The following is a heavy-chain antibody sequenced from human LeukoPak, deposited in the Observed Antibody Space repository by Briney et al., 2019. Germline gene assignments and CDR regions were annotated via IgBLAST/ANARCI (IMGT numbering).Heavy chain of an antibody. CDR1: GFTVSSNY. J-gene: IGHJ5*02. CDR3: ARGNIVVVPAADNWFDP. CDR2: IYCGGST. D-gene: IGHD2-2*01. Sequence: PGGSLRLSCAASGFTVSSNYMSWVRQAPGKGLEWVSVIYCGGSTYYADSVKGRFTISRDNSKNTLYLQMNSLRAEDTAVYYCARGNIVVVPAADNWFDPWGQGTLVTVSS. V-gene: IGHV3-66*02.